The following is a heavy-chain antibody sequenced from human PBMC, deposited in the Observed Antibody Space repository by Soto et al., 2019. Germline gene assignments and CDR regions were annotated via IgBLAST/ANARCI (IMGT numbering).Heavy chain of an antibody. Sequence: QVQLVESGGGLVKPGGSLRLSCAASGFTFRDYYMSWIRQAPGKGLEWVSYISSSSSYTNYADSVKGRFTISRDNAKNSLYLQMNSLRAEDTAVYYCAKEAWELSGGYFDYWGQGTLVTVSS. V-gene: IGHV3-11*06. J-gene: IGHJ4*02. CDR1: GFTFRDYY. CDR3: AKEAWELSGGYFDY. D-gene: IGHD1-26*01. CDR2: ISSSSSYT.